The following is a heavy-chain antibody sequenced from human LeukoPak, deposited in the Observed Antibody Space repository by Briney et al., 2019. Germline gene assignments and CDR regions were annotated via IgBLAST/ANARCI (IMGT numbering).Heavy chain of an antibody. CDR2: IKSDGTST. J-gene: IGHJ3*01. CDR1: GFNFSSYW. Sequence: PGGSLRLSCAASGFNFSSYWMHWVRQAPGKGLVWVSRIKSDGTSTSYADSVKGRFTISGDNAKNTLYLQMNSLRAEDTAVYYCARRYYCEPWGQGTMVTVSS. D-gene: IGHD3-10*01. CDR3: ARRYYCEP. V-gene: IGHV3-74*01.